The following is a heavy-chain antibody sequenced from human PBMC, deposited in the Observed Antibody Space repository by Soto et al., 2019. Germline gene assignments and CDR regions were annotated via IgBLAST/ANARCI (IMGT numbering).Heavy chain of an antibody. D-gene: IGHD6-19*01. J-gene: IGHJ6*02. CDR2: IKSKTDGGTT. Sequence: WVGRIKSKTDGGTTDYAAPVKGRFTISRDDSKNTLYLQMNSLKTEDTAVYYCTTDSQFSRGWYPGCYYFYGTDVWRHGTTVT. CDR3: TTDSQFSRGWYPGCYYFYGTDV. V-gene: IGHV3-15*07.